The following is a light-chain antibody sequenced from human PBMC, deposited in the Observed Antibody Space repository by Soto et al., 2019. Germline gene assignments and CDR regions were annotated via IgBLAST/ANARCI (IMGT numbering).Light chain of an antibody. CDR2: GAS. Sequence: EIVMTQSPVTLSMSPGERATLSCRASQSVSTNLAWYQQKPGQAPRVLIYGASTRATNIPARFSGSGSGTDFTLTISSLQSEDFALYYCQHYNNWPTFGQGTKVELK. J-gene: IGKJ1*01. CDR1: QSVSTN. V-gene: IGKV3-15*01. CDR3: QHYNNWPT.